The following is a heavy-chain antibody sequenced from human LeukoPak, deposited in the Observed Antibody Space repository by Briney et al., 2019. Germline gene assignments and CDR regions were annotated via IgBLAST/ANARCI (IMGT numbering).Heavy chain of an antibody. V-gene: IGHV1-69*05. CDR3: ARARAYGSGSYYNKNWFDP. CDR2: IIPIFGTA. D-gene: IGHD3-10*01. Sequence: SVKVSCKASGGTFSSYAISWVRQAPGQGLEWMGRIIPIFGTANYEQKFQGRVTITTDESTSTAYMELSSLRSEDTAVYYCARARAYGSGSYYNKNWFDPWGQGTLVTVSS. J-gene: IGHJ5*02. CDR1: GGTFSSYA.